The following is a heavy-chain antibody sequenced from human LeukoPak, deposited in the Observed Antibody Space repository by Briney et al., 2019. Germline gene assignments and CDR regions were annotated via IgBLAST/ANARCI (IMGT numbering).Heavy chain of an antibody. J-gene: IGHJ5*02. D-gene: IGHD2-15*01. CDR3: ARGGRFPTRHNWFDP. CDR1: GFTFSSYA. Sequence: PGGSLRLSCAASGFTFSSYAMSWVRQAPGKGLEWVSAISGSGGSTYYADSVKGRFTISRDNSKNTLYLQMNSLRAEDTAVYYCARGGRFPTRHNWFDPWGQGTLVTVSS. CDR2: ISGSGGST. V-gene: IGHV3-23*01.